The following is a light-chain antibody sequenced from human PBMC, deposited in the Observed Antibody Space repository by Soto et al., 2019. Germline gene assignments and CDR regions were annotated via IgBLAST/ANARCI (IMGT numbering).Light chain of an antibody. CDR1: QGISSY. CDR2: AAS. V-gene: IGKV1-9*01. Sequence: DIQLTQSPSFLSASVGDRVTITCRASQGISSYLAWYQQKPGKAPKLLIYAASTLQSGVPSRFSGSGSGTEFTLTISSLPPEVFATYYCQQLNSYPLFGPGTKVDIK. J-gene: IGKJ3*01. CDR3: QQLNSYPL.